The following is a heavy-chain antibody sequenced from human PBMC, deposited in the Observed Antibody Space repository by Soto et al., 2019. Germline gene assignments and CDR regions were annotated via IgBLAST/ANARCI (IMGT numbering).Heavy chain of an antibody. Sequence: GGSLRLSCAASGFTFSSYVMHWVRQSPGKGLEWVAVIWYDGSNKYYADSVKGRFTISRDNSKNTLYLQMNGLRAEDTAVYYCARKEARGNFYYYGMDVWGQGTTVTVSS. J-gene: IGHJ6*02. CDR1: GFTFSSYV. V-gene: IGHV3-33*01. CDR2: IWYDGSNK. CDR3: ARKEARGNFYYYGMDV.